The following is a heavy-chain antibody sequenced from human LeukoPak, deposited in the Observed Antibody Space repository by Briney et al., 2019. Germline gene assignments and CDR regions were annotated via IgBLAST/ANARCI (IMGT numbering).Heavy chain of an antibody. J-gene: IGHJ4*02. V-gene: IGHV4-39*01. CDR3: ARTYYYGSGSYPHIFDY. Sequence: PSETLSLTCTVSGDSISTSNSYWGWIRQPPGKGLEWIGSIYYSGNTYYNASLKSRVTISVDTSKNQFSLKLTSVTAADTAVYYCARTYYYGSGSYPHIFDYWGQGTLVTVSS. CDR2: IYYSGNT. CDR1: GDSISTSNSY. D-gene: IGHD3-10*01.